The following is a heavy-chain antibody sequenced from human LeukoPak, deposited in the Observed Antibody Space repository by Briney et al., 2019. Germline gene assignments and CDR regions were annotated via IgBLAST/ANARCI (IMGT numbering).Heavy chain of an antibody. CDR2: IKVDGSEK. CDR3: ARDGLVRGVIY. CDR1: GFTFSNYW. Sequence: GGSLRLSCAASGFTFSNYWMSWVRQAPGKGLEWVANIKVDGSEKYYVDSVKGRFTISRDNAKNSLYLQMNSLRAEDTAVYYCARDGLVRGVIYWGQGTLVTVSS. J-gene: IGHJ4*02. D-gene: IGHD3-10*01. V-gene: IGHV3-7*01.